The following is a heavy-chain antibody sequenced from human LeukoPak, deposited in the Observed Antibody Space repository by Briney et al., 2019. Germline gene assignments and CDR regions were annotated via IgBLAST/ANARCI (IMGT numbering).Heavy chain of an antibody. Sequence: ASVKVSCKASGYTFTGYYMHWVRQAPGQGLEWMGWINPNSGGTNYAQKFQGRVTMTRDTSIGTAYMELSRLRSDDTAVYYCARGHDYGDYYYYYYMDVWGKGTTVTISS. J-gene: IGHJ6*03. CDR1: GYTFTGYY. D-gene: IGHD4-17*01. CDR3: ARGHDYGDYYYYYYMDV. V-gene: IGHV1-2*02. CDR2: INPNSGGT.